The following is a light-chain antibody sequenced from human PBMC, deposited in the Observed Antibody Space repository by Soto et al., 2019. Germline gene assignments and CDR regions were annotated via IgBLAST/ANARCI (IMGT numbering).Light chain of an antibody. Sequence: DIQMTQSPSSLSASVGSRVTITCRASQSISSSLNWYQQKPGKAPNLLIYAASTLQGGVPSRFSGSGSGTDFTLTISSLQHEDFAVYYCQQSYSTPYTVGQGTTLEIK. CDR1: QSISSS. CDR3: QQSYSTPYT. CDR2: AAS. V-gene: IGKV1-39*01. J-gene: IGKJ2*01.